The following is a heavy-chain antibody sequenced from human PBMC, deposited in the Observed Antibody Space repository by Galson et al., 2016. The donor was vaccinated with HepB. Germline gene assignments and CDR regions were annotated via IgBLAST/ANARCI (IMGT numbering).Heavy chain of an antibody. J-gene: IGHJ5*02. CDR2: ISAYNRNT. D-gene: IGHD6-25*01. CDR3: ARDGLAAPCLRFDP. V-gene: IGHV1-18*01. CDR1: GYTFTNYG. Sequence: SVKVSCKASGYTFTNYGITWVRQAPGQGLEWMGWISAYNRNTNYAQNFQGRVTMITDSSTTTAHMELRSLGFDDTAVYYCARDGLAAPCLRFDPWGQGTLVIVTS.